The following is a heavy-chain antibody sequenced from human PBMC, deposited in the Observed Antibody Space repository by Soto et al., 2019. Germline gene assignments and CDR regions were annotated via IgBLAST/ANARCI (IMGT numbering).Heavy chain of an antibody. CDR1: GGSISSYY. CDR3: ERWVWFGESRFDY. V-gene: IGHV4-59*01. CDR2: IYYSGSI. D-gene: IGHD3-10*01. J-gene: IGHJ4*02. Sequence: PSETLSLTCTVSGGSISSYYWSWIRQHPGKGLEWIGYIYYSGSINYNPSLKSRVTISVDTSKNQFSLKLSSVTAADTAVYYCERWVWFGESRFDYWGQGTLVTVSS.